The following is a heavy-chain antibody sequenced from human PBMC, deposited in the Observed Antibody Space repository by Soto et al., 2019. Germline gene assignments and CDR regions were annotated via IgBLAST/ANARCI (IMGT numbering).Heavy chain of an antibody. J-gene: IGHJ6*02. V-gene: IGHV1-2*04. D-gene: IGHD3-22*01. CDR2: INPNSGGT. Sequence: ASVKVSCKTSGYTFTGYFIHWVRQAPGQGLEWMGWINPNSGGTNYAQKFQGWLTMTRDTSISTAYMELSRLRSDDTAVYYCVRVSGGFYDSGGYYRGYGMDVWGQGTKVTVSS. CDR1: GYTFTGYF. CDR3: VRVSGGFYDSGGYYRGYGMDV.